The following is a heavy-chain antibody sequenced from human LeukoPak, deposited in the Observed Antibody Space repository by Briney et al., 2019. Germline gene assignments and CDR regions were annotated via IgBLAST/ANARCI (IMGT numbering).Heavy chain of an antibody. D-gene: IGHD2-15*01. CDR3: ARDDVAVNNAFDV. CDR2: IWYDGSNK. J-gene: IGHJ3*01. V-gene: IGHV3-33*07. Sequence: PWGSLRLSCAASGFTFSNYGMYWVRQAPGKGLEWMALIWYDGSNKYYADSVRGRFTISRDNSKNALYLQMNSLRAEDTAVYYCARDDVAVNNAFDVWGQGTMVTVSS. CDR1: GFTFSNYG.